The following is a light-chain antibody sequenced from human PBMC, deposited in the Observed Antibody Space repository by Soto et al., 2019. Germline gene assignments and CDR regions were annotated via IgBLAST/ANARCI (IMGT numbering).Light chain of an antibody. J-gene: IGKJ4*02. CDR3: QWYGSGGM. V-gene: IGKV3-20*01. CDR1: QSINNNY. Sequence: NVLTQSPGTLSLSPGERATLSCRASQSINNNYLGWYQHKPGQAPRLLIYGASSRAAGIPDRFSGSGSGTDCALSIRRVETGDFAVYDCQWYGSGGMFGEGTRVEIK. CDR2: GAS.